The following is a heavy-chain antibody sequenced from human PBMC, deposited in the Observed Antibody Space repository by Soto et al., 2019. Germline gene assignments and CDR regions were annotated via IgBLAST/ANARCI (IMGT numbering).Heavy chain of an antibody. D-gene: IGHD3-3*01. J-gene: IGHJ4*02. CDR3: ARDSTIFGDPFDY. CDR2: IYYSGST. CDR1: GGSISSGDYY. Sequence: QVQLQESGPGLVKPSQTLSLTCTVSGGSISSGDYYWSWIRQPPGKGLEWIGYIYYSGSTYYNPPLKSRVTISVDTSKNQFSLKLSSVTAADTAVYYCARDSTIFGDPFDYWGQGTLVTVSS. V-gene: IGHV4-30-4*01.